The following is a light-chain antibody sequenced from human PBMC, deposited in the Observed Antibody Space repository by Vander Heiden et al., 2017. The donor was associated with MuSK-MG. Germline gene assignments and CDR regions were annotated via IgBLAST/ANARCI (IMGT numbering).Light chain of an antibody. CDR3: QHYGGSQDT. CDR1: QSVSSSY. V-gene: IGKV3-20*01. J-gene: IGKJ2*01. Sequence: EIVLTQSPGTLSLSPGERATLSCRASQSVSSSYLAWYQQKPGQAPRLLIYDASRRATGIPDGFSGSGSGTDFTLTVSRLEPEDFAVYYCQHYGGSQDTFGQGTKLEIK. CDR2: DAS.